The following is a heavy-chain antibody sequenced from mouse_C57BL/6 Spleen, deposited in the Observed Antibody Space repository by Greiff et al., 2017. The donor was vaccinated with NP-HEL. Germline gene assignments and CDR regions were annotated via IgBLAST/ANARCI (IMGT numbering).Heavy chain of an antibody. Sequence: VQLQQPGAELVMPGASVKLSCKASGYTFTSYWMHWVKQRPGQGLEWIGEIDPSDSYTNYNQKFKGKSTLTVDKSSSTAYMQLSSLTSEDSAVYYCARRRYGSSYRYFDVWGTGTTVTVSS. J-gene: IGHJ1*03. CDR2: IDPSDSYT. CDR3: ARRRYGSSYRYFDV. D-gene: IGHD1-1*01. CDR1: GYTFTSYW. V-gene: IGHV1-69*01.